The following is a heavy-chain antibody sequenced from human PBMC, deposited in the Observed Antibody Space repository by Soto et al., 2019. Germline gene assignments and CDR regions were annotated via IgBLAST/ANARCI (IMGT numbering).Heavy chain of an antibody. Sequence: SETLSLTCTVSGGSISSYYWSWIRQPPGKGLEWIGYIYYSGSTNYNPSLKSRVTISVDTSKNQFSLKLSSVTAADTAVYYCARDFDRAEPQPFDLWGQGTMVTVSS. CDR3: ARDFDRAEPQPFDL. V-gene: IGHV4-59*01. D-gene: IGHD1-26*01. CDR1: GGSISSYY. CDR2: IYYSGST. J-gene: IGHJ3*01.